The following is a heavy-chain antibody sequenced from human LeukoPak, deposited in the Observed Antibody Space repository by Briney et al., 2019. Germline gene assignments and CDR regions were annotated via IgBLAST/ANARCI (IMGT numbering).Heavy chain of an antibody. J-gene: IGHJ4*02. D-gene: IGHD6-19*01. CDR2: INSSEIT. V-gene: IGHV4-4*09. Sequence: PSETLTLTCTASGGSFSGYYWSWIRQPPGKGLEWIGYINSSEITSYSPSLKSRVMISVDTSKSQFSLKLSSVTAADTAVYFCARYSSGWSYYFDYWGRGTLVTVS. CDR1: GGSFSGYY. CDR3: ARYSSGWSYYFDY.